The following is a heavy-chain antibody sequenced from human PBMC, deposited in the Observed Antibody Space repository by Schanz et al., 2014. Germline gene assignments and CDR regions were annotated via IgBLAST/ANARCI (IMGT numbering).Heavy chain of an antibody. CDR1: GFTFSSYA. CDR3: ARDTSYGMDV. Sequence: EVQLLESGGGLVQPGGSLRLSCAASGFTFSSYAMSWVRQAPGKGLEWVSSISGRSSHIYYADSVKGRFSISRDNAKISLYLQMNSLRVEDTAVYYCARDTSYGMDVWGQGTTVTVSS. CDR2: ISGRSSHI. J-gene: IGHJ6*02. V-gene: IGHV3-21*01.